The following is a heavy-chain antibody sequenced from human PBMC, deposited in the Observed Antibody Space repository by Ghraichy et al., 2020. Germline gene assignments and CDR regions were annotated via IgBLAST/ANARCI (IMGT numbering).Heavy chain of an antibody. D-gene: IGHD3-10*01. J-gene: IGHJ4*02. V-gene: IGHV4-39*07. CDR2: IYYSGST. CDR1: GGSISSSSYY. CDR3: ARESGFYGSGIGGFPAWGYFDY. Sequence: SETLSLTCTVSGGSISSSSYYWGWIRQPPGKGLEWIGSIYYSGSTYYNPSLKSRVTISVDTSKNQFSLKLSSVTAADTAVYYCARESGFYGSGIGGFPAWGYFDYWGQGTLVTVSS.